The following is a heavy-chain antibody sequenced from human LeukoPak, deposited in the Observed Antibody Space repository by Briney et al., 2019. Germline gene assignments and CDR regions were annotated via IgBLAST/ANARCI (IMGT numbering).Heavy chain of an antibody. CDR1: GFTVSSNY. CDR2: IYSGGST. CDR3: AKRSQYSGSYYDY. J-gene: IGHJ4*02. Sequence: TGGSLRLSCAASGFTVSSNYMSWVRQAPGKGLEWVSVIYSGGSTYYADSVKGRFTISRDNSKNTLYLQMNSLRAEDTAVYYCAKRSQYSGSYYDYWGQGTLVTVSS. D-gene: IGHD1-26*01. V-gene: IGHV3-53*01.